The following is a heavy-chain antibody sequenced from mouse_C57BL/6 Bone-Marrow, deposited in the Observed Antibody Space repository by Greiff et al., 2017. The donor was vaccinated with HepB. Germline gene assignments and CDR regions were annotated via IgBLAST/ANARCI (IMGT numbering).Heavy chain of an antibody. CDR3: ARLSYLDFDV. Sequence: DVMLVESGGGLVKPGGSLKLSCAASGFTFSSYAMSWVRQTPEKRLEWVATISDGGSYTYYPDNVKGRFTISRDNAKNNLYLQMSHLKSEDTAMYYCARLSYLDFDVWGTGTTVTVSS. CDR1: GFTFSSYA. CDR2: ISDGGSYT. V-gene: IGHV5-4*03. D-gene: IGHD5-5*01. J-gene: IGHJ1*03.